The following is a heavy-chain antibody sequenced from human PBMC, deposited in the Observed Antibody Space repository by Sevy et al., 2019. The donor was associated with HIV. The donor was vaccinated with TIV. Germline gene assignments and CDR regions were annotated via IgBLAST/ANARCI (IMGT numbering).Heavy chain of an antibody. Sequence: ASVKVSCKASGYTFTSYDINWVRQATGQGLEWMGWMNPNSGNTGYEQKFQGRVTMTRNTSIKTAYMELSSLRFGDTAVYYCAGGQLWFGELLVSGGYYYGMDVWGQGTTVTVSS. J-gene: IGHJ6*02. CDR3: AGGQLWFGELLVSGGYYYGMDV. D-gene: IGHD3-10*01. CDR1: GYTFTSYD. V-gene: IGHV1-8*01. CDR2: MNPNSGNT.